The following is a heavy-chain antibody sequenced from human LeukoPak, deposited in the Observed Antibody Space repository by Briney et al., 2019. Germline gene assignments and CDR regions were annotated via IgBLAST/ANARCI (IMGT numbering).Heavy chain of an antibody. CDR3: ASGGTLFDY. CDR2: ITSSGSTI. J-gene: IGHJ4*02. D-gene: IGHD1-1*01. V-gene: IGHV3-48*03. CDR1: GFTFSTYE. Sequence: GGSLRLSCAASGFTFSTYEMNWVRQPPGKGLEWVSYITSSGSTIYYADSVKGRFTISRDNAKNSLYLQMSSLRAEDTAVYYCASGGTLFDYWGLGTLVTVSS.